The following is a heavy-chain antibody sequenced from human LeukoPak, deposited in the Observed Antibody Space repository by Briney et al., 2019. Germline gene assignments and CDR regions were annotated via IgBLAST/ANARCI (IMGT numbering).Heavy chain of an antibody. Sequence: TSETLSLTCTVSGGSVSSDSYYWTWIRQPPGQGLEYIGIIHYSGSTNYNPSLKSRVTISLDTSKNQFSLKVSSVIAADTAVYYCAANGDYWGQGTLVTVSS. CDR3: AANGDY. CDR1: GGSVSSDSYY. J-gene: IGHJ4*02. CDR2: IHYSGST. V-gene: IGHV4-61*01.